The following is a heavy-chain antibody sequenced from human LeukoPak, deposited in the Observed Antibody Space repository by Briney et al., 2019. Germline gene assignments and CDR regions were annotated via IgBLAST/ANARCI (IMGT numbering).Heavy chain of an antibody. Sequence: ASVKVSCKTFGYTCTYYYLHWVRQAPGQGLEWMGWFNPNSVGTNSAQKFQGRVTMTSDTSITTAYMELTSLRSDDTAVYYCAREAPGSGNFDFWGQGTLVTVTS. CDR3: AREAPGSGNFDF. CDR2: FNPNSVGT. CDR1: GYTCTYYY. J-gene: IGHJ4*02. D-gene: IGHD3-10*01. V-gene: IGHV1-2*02.